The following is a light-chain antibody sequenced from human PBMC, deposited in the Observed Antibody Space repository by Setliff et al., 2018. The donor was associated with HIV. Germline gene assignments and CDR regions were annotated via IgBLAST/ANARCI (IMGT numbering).Light chain of an antibody. V-gene: IGLV2-23*01. CDR2: EDN. CDR1: SSDVGSYNL. J-gene: IGLJ2*01. Sequence: QSVLAQPASVSGSPGQSITISCTGTSSDVGSYNLVSWYQQYSGKAPQLMIFEDNKRPSGVSNRFSGSKSGNTASLTISGLQAEDEADYYCCAYAGDSISIFGGGTKVTVL. CDR3: CAYAGDSISI.